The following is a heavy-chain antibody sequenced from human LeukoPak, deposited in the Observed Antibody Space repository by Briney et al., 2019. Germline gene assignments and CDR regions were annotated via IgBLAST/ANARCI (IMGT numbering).Heavy chain of an antibody. V-gene: IGHV3-21*01. D-gene: IGHD2-21*01. CDR2: ISSPGYYI. CDR1: GFTFSNYG. J-gene: IGHJ4*02. Sequence: PGGSLRLSCAASGFTFSNYGMSWVRQAPGKGLEWVSSISSPGYYIQYADVVKGRFTVPRDHPKNSLYLQKTRLRVYDTAVDYCVQGDFQFGNWGQGTLVTVSS. CDR3: VQGDFQFGN.